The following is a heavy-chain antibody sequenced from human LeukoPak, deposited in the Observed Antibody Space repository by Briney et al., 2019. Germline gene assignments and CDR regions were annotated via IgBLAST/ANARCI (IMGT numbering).Heavy chain of an antibody. CDR3: ARTYSSSWYPSNWFDP. CDR2: INHSGST. V-gene: IGHV4-34*01. D-gene: IGHD6-13*01. J-gene: IGHJ5*02. CDR1: EFTFSSYS. Sequence: GSLRLSCAASEFTFSSYSMNWVRQPPGKGLEWIGEINHSGSTNYNPSLKSRVTISVDTSKNQFSLKLSSVTAADTAVYYCARTYSSSWYPSNWFDPWGQGTLVTVSS.